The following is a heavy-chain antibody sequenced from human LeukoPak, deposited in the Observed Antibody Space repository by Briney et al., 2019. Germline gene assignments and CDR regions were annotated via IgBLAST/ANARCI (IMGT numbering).Heavy chain of an antibody. J-gene: IGHJ4*02. CDR3: ARGPSYYYDSSGYYGLWDY. Sequence: SQTLSLTCAISGDSVSSNSAAWNWIRQSPSRGLERLGRTYYRSKWYNDYAVSVKSRITINPDTSKNQFSLQLNSVTPEDTAVYYCARGPSYYYDSSGYYGLWDYWGQGTLVTVSS. CDR2: TYYRSKWYN. D-gene: IGHD3-22*01. V-gene: IGHV6-1*01. CDR1: GDSVSSNSAA.